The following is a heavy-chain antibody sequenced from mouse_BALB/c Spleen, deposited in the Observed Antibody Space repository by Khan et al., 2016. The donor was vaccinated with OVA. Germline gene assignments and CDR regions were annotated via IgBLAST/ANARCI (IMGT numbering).Heavy chain of an antibody. Sequence: QVQLQESGPGLVAPSQSLSITCTVSGFSLTSYGVHWVRQPPGKGLEWLGVIWAGGSTNYNSPLLSRLSTSKHNSQGQVLLKMNNPQTADTAINYCARLEDIWGQGTTLTVSS. V-gene: IGHV2-9*02. J-gene: IGHJ2*01. CDR1: GFSLTSYG. CDR2: IWAGGST. CDR3: ARLEDI. D-gene: IGHD1-3*01.